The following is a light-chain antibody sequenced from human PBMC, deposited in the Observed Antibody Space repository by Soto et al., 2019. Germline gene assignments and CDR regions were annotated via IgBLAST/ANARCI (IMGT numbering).Light chain of an antibody. Sequence: DIQMTQSPSSVSASVGDRVTITCRASQGVSSGLAWYQQKPGKAPKLLIYAASNLLSGVPSRFSGSGSGTDFTLTISSLQPVDSATYYCQQANSFPYTFGQGSKLEIK. CDR2: AAS. J-gene: IGKJ2*01. CDR1: QGVSSG. CDR3: QQANSFPYT. V-gene: IGKV1-12*01.